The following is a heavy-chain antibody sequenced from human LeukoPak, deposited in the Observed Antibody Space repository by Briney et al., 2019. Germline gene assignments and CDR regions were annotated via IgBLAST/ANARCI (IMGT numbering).Heavy chain of an antibody. CDR2: INAGNGNT. CDR3: ARGDYYGSGTGAFDI. J-gene: IGHJ3*02. CDR1: GYTFTSYA. Sequence: ASVKVSCKASGYTFTSYAMHWVRQAPGQRLEWMGWINAGNGNTKYSQEFQGRVTITRDTSASTAYMELSSLRSEDTAVYYCARGDYYGSGTGAFDIWGQGTMVTVSS. D-gene: IGHD3-10*01. V-gene: IGHV1-3*03.